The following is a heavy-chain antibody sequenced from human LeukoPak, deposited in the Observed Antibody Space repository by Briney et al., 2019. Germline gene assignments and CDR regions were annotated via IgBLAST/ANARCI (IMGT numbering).Heavy chain of an antibody. V-gene: IGHV1-2*02. D-gene: IGHD5-18*01. CDR1: GYTFTGYY. CDR3: ARDRSPAPGRSYGRGHFDY. J-gene: IGHJ4*02. CDR2: INPNSGGT. Sequence: ASVKVSCKASGYTFTGYYMHWVRQAPGQGLEWMGWINPNSGGTNYTQKFQGRVTMTRDTSISTAYMELSRLRSDDTAVYYCARDRSPAPGRSYGRGHFDYWGQGTLVTVSS.